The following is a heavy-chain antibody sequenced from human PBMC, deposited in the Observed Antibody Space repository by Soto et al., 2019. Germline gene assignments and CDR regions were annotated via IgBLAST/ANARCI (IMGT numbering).Heavy chain of an antibody. Sequence: ASVKVSCKASGYTFTSYDINWVRQATGQGLEWMGWMNPNSGNTGYAQKFQGRVTMTRNTSISTAYMELSSLRSEDTAVYYCARGQGSSWYFGSYYYYGMDVWGQGTTVTVS. CDR3: ARGQGSSWYFGSYYYYGMDV. CDR1: GYTFTSYD. D-gene: IGHD6-13*01. J-gene: IGHJ6*02. V-gene: IGHV1-8*01. CDR2: MNPNSGNT.